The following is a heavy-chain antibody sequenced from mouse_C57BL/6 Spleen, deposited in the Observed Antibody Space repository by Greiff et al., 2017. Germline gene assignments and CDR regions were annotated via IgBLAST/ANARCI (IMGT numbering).Heavy chain of an antibody. CDR2: ISSGSSTI. V-gene: IGHV5-17*01. D-gene: IGHD2-2*01. CDR3: ARPVYGYDKGWYFDV. Sequence: EVQLVESGGGLVKPGGSLKLSCAASGFTFSDYGMHWVRQAPEKGLEWVAYISSGSSTIYYADKVKGRFTISRDNAKTTLFLQMTSLRSEDTAMYYCARPVYGYDKGWYFDVWGTGTTVTVSS. J-gene: IGHJ1*03. CDR1: GFTFSDYG.